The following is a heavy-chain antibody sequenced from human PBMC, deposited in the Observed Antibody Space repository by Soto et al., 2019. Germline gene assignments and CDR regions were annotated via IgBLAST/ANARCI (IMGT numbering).Heavy chain of an antibody. Sequence: ASLKDSCKTSGYTFTNYRISCERQAPGQGLEWMGWISAYNGNTNYAQRLQGRVTMTTDTSTSTAYMELRSLRSDDTAVYYCARDYNDTRGSAFDIWGQGTRVTVSS. CDR1: GYTFTNYR. V-gene: IGHV1-18*01. CDR2: ISAYNGNT. D-gene: IGHD3-22*01. J-gene: IGHJ3*02. CDR3: ARDYNDTRGSAFDI.